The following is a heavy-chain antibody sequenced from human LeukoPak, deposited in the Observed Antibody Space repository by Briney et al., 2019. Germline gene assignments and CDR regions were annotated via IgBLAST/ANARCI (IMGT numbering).Heavy chain of an antibody. Sequence: GGSLRLSCAASGFTVNNNYMRWVRQAPGKGLEWVSSIYSGGATRYADSVKGRFTISRDNSKNTIYLQMNDLTGEDTAEYYCARDREGPWGQGTLVTVSS. CDR2: IYSGGAT. CDR1: GFTVNNNY. V-gene: IGHV3-53*01. D-gene: IGHD1-26*01. J-gene: IGHJ5*02. CDR3: ARDREGP.